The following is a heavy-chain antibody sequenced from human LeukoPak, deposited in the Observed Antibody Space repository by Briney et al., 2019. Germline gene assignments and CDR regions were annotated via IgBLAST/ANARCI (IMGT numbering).Heavy chain of an antibody. D-gene: IGHD4-23*01. J-gene: IGHJ4*02. CDR3: VRDRGDYGGNPGYFDC. Sequence: SETLSLTCTVSGVSISSGNYYWTWIRQYPGKGLEWIGCLHSSGSTSYNPTLKSRPSISLGTSKNQFSLRLSSVTAADTAFYYCVRDRGDYGGNPGYFDCWGQETLVTVSS. CDR2: LHSSGST. CDR1: GVSISSGNYY. V-gene: IGHV4-31*03.